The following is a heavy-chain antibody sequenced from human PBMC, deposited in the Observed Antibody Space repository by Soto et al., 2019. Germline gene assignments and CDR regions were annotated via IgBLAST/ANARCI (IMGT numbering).Heavy chain of an antibody. CDR3: ARDSGYGSGTSVNHYLDY. Sequence: AASVKVSCKASGYTFTGYYMHWVRQAPGQGLEWMGWINPNSGGTNYAQKFQGRVTMTRDTSISTAYMELSRLRSDDTAVYYCARDSGYGSGTSVNHYLDYRGHGTPVTVSS. J-gene: IGHJ4*01. CDR1: GYTFTGYY. CDR2: INPNSGGT. V-gene: IGHV1-2*02. D-gene: IGHD3-10*01.